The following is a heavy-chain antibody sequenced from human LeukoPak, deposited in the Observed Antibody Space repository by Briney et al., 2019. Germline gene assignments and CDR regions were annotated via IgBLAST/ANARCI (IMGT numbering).Heavy chain of an antibody. D-gene: IGHD3-3*01. CDR2: MNPNSGNT. J-gene: IGHJ6*03. CDR3: ARTQVVTIFGVVIYYYYYMDV. CDR1: GYTFTSYD. V-gene: IGHV1-8*01. Sequence: ASVKVSCKASGYTFTSYDINWVRQATGQGLEWMGWMNPNSGNTGYAQKFQGRVTMTRNTSISTACMELSSLRSEDTAVYYCARTQVVTIFGVVIYYYYYMDVWGKGTTVTVSS.